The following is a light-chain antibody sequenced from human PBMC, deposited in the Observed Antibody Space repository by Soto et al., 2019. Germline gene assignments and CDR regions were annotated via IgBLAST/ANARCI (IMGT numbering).Light chain of an antibody. CDR1: QSVSSSY. V-gene: IGKV3-20*01. J-gene: IGKJ5*01. CDR3: QQYGSSPIT. Sequence: EIVLTQSPGTLSLSPGERATLSCRASQSVSSSYLAWYQQKPGHAPRLLIYGASSKATGIPDRFSGSGSGTDFTLTISRLEPEDFAVYYFQQYGSSPITFGQGTRLEIK. CDR2: GAS.